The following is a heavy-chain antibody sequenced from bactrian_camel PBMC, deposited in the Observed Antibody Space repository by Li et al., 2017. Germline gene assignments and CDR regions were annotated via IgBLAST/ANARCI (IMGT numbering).Heavy chain of an antibody. Sequence: VQLVESGGGLVQPGGSLRLSCVVSGFTFRSYIMSWVRQAPGKGLEWVSGINSFGDTTYYADWVKGRFTMSRDNAKSTVTLQLNSLKTEDTGMYYCANLDGHYWGQGTQVTVS. V-gene: IGHV3S40*01. J-gene: IGHJ4*01. CDR2: INSFGDTT. CDR1: GFTFRSYI. CDR3: ANLDGHY.